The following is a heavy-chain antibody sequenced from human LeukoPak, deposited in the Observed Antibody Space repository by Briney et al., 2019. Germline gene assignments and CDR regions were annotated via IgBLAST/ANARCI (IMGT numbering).Heavy chain of an antibody. V-gene: IGHV2-5*08. D-gene: IGHD2-21*02. J-gene: IGHJ4*02. CDR1: GYSISSGYYW. CDR2: IYWDDDK. CDR3: AHFQKNCGGDCYYY. Sequence: ALSLTCTVSGYSISSGYYWSWIRQPPGKALEWLALIYWDDDKRYSPSLKSRLTITKDTSKNQVVLTMTNMDPVDTATYYCAHFQKNCGGDCYYYWGQGTLVTVSS.